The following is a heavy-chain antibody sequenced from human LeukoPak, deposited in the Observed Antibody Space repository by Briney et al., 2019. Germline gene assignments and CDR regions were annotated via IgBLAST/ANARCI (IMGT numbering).Heavy chain of an antibody. CDR3: ARHDYSNNWFDP. D-gene: IGHD4-11*01. CDR1: GGSISSYY. Sequence: PSETLSLTCTVSGGSISSYYWSWIRQPPGKGLEWIGYIYYSGSTYYNPSLKSRVTISVDTSKNQFSLKLSSVTAADTAVYYCARHDYSNNWFDPWGQGTLVTVSS. CDR2: IYYSGST. J-gene: IGHJ5*02. V-gene: IGHV4-59*04.